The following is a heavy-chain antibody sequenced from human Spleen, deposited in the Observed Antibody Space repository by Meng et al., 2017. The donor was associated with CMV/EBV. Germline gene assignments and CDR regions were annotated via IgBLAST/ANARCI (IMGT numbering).Heavy chain of an antibody. J-gene: IGHJ4*02. D-gene: IGHD6-13*01. CDR1: GFTFSGYG. V-gene: IGHV3-30*02. Sequence: GGSLRLSCAASGFTFSGYGIHWVRQVPGKWLEWVAYIRYDGSHKYYVDSVKGRFTISRDKSKNTLYMQMNRLRAEDMAVYYCATQGNSSNWSPDFWGQGTLVTVSS. CDR3: ATQGNSSNWSPDF. CDR2: IRYDGSHK.